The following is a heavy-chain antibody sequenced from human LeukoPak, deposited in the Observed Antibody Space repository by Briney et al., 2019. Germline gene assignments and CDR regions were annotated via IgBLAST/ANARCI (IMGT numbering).Heavy chain of an antibody. D-gene: IGHD1-1*01. V-gene: IGHV4-61*01. CDR3: ARFQYKAAFDI. J-gene: IGHJ3*02. CDR1: GGSVSSGSYY. Sequence: PSETLSLTCTVSGGSVSSGSYYWSWIRQPPGKGLEWIGYIYYSGSTNYNPSLKSRVTISVDTSKNQFSLKLSSVTAADTAVYYCARFQYKAAFDIWGQGTMVTVSS. CDR2: IYYSGST.